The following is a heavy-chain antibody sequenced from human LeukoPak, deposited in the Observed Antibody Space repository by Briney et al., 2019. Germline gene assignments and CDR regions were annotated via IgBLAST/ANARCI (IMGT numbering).Heavy chain of an antibody. Sequence: PSETLSLTCTVSGGSISCYYWSWIRQPPGKGLEWIGYIYYSGSTNYNPSLKSRVTISVDTSKNQFSLKLSSVTAADTAVYYCGRLIYSYAMGWFDPWGQGTLVTVSS. CDR3: GRLIYSYAMGWFDP. CDR2: IYYSGST. J-gene: IGHJ5*02. D-gene: IGHD5-18*01. V-gene: IGHV4-59*01. CDR1: GGSISCYY.